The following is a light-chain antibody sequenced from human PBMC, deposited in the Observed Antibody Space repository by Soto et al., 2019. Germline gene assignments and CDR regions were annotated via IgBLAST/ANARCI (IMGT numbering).Light chain of an antibody. J-gene: IGLJ3*02. V-gene: IGLV2-23*02. Sequence: QSVLTQPASVSGSPGQSITISCTGTRSDIGSYNSIAWYQQHPGKAHRVMIFEVTKRPSGISNRFSGSKSGSTASLTISGLQAEDEADYFCFSYAGSSSWVFGGGTKVTVL. CDR1: RSDIGSYNS. CDR2: EVT. CDR3: FSYAGSSSWV.